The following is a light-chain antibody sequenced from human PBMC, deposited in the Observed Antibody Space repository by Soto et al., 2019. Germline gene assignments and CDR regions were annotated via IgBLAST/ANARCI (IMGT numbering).Light chain of an antibody. J-gene: IGKJ2*01. CDR2: DAS. Sequence: EILLTQSPATLSVSPGERATLSCRASQSVGSYLSWYQQKPGQPPRLLIYDASTRATGIPARFSGSGSGTEFTLTISSLQSVDFAVYYCQHYNNWPLQYTFGQGTKLEIK. CDR1: QSVGSY. CDR3: QHYNNWPLQYT. V-gene: IGKV3-15*01.